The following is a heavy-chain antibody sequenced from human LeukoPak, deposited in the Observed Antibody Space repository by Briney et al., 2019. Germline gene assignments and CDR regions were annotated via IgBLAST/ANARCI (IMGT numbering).Heavy chain of an antibody. J-gene: IGHJ3*02. CDR3: AKDIGAVAGYAFDI. CDR2: INWNGGST. D-gene: IGHD6-19*01. CDR1: GFSVDGFG. V-gene: IGHV3-20*04. Sequence: GGSLRLSCAASGFSVDGFGVSWVRQVPGKGLEWVSGINWNGGSTSYADFVKGRFTISKDNAKNSLYLQMNSLRAEDTALYYCAKDIGAVAGYAFDIWGQGTMVTVSS.